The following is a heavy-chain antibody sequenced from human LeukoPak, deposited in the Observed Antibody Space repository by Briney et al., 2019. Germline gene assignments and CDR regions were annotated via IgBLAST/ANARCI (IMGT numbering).Heavy chain of an antibody. CDR3: ARSPGEMATMGAFDI. D-gene: IGHD5-24*01. V-gene: IGHV5-51*01. J-gene: IGHJ3*02. Sequence: GESLKISCKGSGYSFTSYWIGWVRQMPGKGLEWMGIIYPGDSDTRYSPSFQGQVTISADKSISTAYLQWSSPKAPDTAMYYCARSPGEMATMGAFDIWGQGTMVTVSS. CDR1: GYSFTSYW. CDR2: IYPGDSDT.